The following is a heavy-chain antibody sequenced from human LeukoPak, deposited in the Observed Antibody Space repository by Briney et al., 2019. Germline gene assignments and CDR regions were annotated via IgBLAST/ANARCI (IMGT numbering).Heavy chain of an antibody. D-gene: IGHD6-6*01. CDR1: GFTFSSYG. CDR3: AKARLEIAARPPDY. J-gene: IGHJ4*02. V-gene: IGHV3-30*02. CDR2: IRYDGSNK. Sequence: GGSQRLSCAASGFTFSSYGMHWVRQAPGKGLEWVAFIRYDGSNKYYADSVKGRFTISRDNSKNTLYLQMNSLRAEDTAVYYCAKARLEIAARPPDYWGQGTLVTVSS.